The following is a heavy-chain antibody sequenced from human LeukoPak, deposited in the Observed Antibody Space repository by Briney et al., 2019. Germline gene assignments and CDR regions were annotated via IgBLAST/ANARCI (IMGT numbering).Heavy chain of an antibody. D-gene: IGHD3-16*01. V-gene: IGHV4-34*01. Sequence: SSETLSLTCAVYGGSFSGYYWSWIRQPPGKGLEWIGEINHSGSTNYNPSLKSRVTISVDTSKNQFSLKLSSVTAADTAVYYCARGDWGKQHGSGFDFDYWGQGTLVTVSS. J-gene: IGHJ4*02. CDR2: INHSGST. CDR3: ARGDWGKQHGSGFDFDY. CDR1: GGSFSGYY.